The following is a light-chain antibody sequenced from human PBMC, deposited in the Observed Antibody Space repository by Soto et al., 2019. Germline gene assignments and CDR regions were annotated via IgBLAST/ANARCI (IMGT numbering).Light chain of an antibody. V-gene: IGKV3-20*01. CDR3: QQYGSSGT. CDR1: QSVSSY. J-gene: IGKJ1*01. Sequence: ETGISQSPSTLSVSPGERATLSCRASQSVSSYLAWYQQKPGQAPRLLIYGASNRATGIPDRFSGSGSGTDFTLTISRLEPEDFAVYYCQQYGSSGTFGQGTKV. CDR2: GAS.